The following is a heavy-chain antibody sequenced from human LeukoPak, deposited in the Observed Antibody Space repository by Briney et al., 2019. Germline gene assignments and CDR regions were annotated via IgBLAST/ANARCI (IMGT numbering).Heavy chain of an antibody. D-gene: IGHD6-13*01. Sequence: GGSLRLSCAASGFTFSDYHMSWIRQAPGKGLEWVSYISSSGSTIYYADSVKGQFTISRDNAKNSLYLQMNSLRAEDTAVYYCARDPEGYSSSWYFDYWGQGTLVTVSS. CDR3: ARDPEGYSSSWYFDY. CDR2: ISSSGSTI. V-gene: IGHV3-11*01. CDR1: GFTFSDYH. J-gene: IGHJ4*02.